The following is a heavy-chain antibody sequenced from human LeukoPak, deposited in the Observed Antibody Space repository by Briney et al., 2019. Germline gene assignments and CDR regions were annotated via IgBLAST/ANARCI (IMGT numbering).Heavy chain of an antibody. D-gene: IGHD2-2*02. Sequence: GGSLRLFCAASGFTFSNYAMSWVRQAPGRGLEWVSSITGTGGRTFYADSVKGRITISRDNSKNTLYLQMNSLRVEDTAVYYCAKGPSTRAVVVPAAINWFDPWGQGTLVTVSS. CDR3: AKGPSTRAVVVPAAINWFDP. CDR2: ITGTGGRT. V-gene: IGHV3-23*01. J-gene: IGHJ5*02. CDR1: GFTFSNYA.